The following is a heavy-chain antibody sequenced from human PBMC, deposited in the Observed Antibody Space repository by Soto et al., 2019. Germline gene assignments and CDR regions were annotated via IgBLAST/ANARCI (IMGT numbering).Heavy chain of an antibody. J-gene: IGHJ4*02. CDR2: IYYSGST. Sequence: SETLSLTCTVSGGSVSSGSYYWSWVRQPPGKGLEWIGYIYYSGSTNYNPSLKSRVTISVDTSKNQFSLKLSSVTAADTAVYYCARDTPMSGFDYWGQGTLVTVSS. V-gene: IGHV4-61*01. CDR3: ARDTPMSGFDY. CDR1: GGSVSSGSYY.